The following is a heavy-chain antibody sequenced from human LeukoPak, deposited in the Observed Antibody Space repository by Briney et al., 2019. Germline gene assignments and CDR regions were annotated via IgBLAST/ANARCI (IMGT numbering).Heavy chain of an antibody. D-gene: IGHD3-3*01. V-gene: IGHV4-39*01. CDR1: GGSISSSSYY. Sequence: PSETLSLTCTVSGGSISSSSYYWGWLRQPPGKGLEWIGSIYYSGSTYYNPSLKSRVTISVDTSKNQFSLKLSSVTAADTAVYYCARHGNYDFTDYWGQGTLVTVSS. J-gene: IGHJ4*02. CDR2: IYYSGST. CDR3: ARHGNYDFTDY.